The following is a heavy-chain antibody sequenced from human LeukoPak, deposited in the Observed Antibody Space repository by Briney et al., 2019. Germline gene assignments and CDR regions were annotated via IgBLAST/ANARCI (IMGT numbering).Heavy chain of an antibody. V-gene: IGHV1-18*01. D-gene: IGHD2-15*01. J-gene: IGHJ6*02. CDR3: ARDAVVVVAATQDYYYYGMDV. Sequence: ASVKVSCKASGYTFTSYGISWVRQAPGQGLEWMGWISAYTGNTNYAQKLQGRVTMTTDTSTSTAYMELRSLRSDDTAVYYCARDAVVVVAATQDYYYYGMDVWGQGTTVTVSS. CDR2: ISAYTGNT. CDR1: GYTFTSYG.